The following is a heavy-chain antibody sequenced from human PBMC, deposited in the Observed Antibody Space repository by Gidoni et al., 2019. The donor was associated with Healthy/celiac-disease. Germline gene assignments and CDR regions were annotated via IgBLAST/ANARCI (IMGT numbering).Heavy chain of an antibody. CDR1: GYSISRGHY. CDR2: IYHSGST. Sequence: QVQLQASGPGLVKPSETLSLTCAVSGYSISRGHYWGWIRQLPGKGLEWIGSIYHSGSTYYNPSLKSRVTISVDTSKNQFSLKLSSVTAADTAVYYCARAREGNYDFWSGYLGYFDYWGQGTLVTVSS. CDR3: ARAREGNYDFWSGYLGYFDY. D-gene: IGHD3-3*01. V-gene: IGHV4-38-2*01. J-gene: IGHJ4*02.